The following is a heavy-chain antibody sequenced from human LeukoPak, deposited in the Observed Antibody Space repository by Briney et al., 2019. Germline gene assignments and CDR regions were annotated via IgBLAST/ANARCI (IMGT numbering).Heavy chain of an antibody. CDR1: GGFISSSSYY. V-gene: IGHV4-39*07. J-gene: IGHJ4*02. CDR3: ARGPLRYCSSTSCYRPGPGFDY. D-gene: IGHD2-2*01. CDR2: INHSGST. Sequence: SETLSLTCTVSGGFISSSSYYWGWIRQPPGKGLEWIGEINHSGSTNYNPSLKSRVTISVDTSKNQFSLKLSSVTAADTAVYYCARGPLRYCSSTSCYRPGPGFDYWGQGTLVTVSS.